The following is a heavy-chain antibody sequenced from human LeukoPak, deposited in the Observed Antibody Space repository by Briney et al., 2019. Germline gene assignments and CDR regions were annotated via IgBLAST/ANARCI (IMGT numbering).Heavy chain of an antibody. D-gene: IGHD3-22*01. CDR3: ARAPNYYDTLLSY. Sequence: GASVKVSCKASGGTFSSYAISWVRQAPGQGLEWMGGIIPIFGTANYAQKFQGRVTITADESTSTAYMELSSLRSEDTAAYYCARAPNYYDTLLSYWGQGTLVTVSS. CDR1: GGTFSSYA. V-gene: IGHV1-69*01. CDR2: IIPIFGTA. J-gene: IGHJ4*02.